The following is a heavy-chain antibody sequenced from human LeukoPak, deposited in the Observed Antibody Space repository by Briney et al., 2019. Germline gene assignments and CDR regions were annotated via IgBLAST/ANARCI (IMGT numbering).Heavy chain of an antibody. CDR3: ARVQAAVSSWYKLFDY. J-gene: IGHJ4*02. CDR2: ISAYNGNT. V-gene: IGHV1-18*04. D-gene: IGHD6-13*01. CDR1: GYTFTAYY. Sequence: ASVKVSCKASGYTFTAYYLHWVRQAPGQGLEWMGWISAYNGNTNYAQKLQGRVTMTTDTSTSTAYMELRSLRSDDTAVYYCARVQAAVSSWYKLFDYWGQGTLVTVSS.